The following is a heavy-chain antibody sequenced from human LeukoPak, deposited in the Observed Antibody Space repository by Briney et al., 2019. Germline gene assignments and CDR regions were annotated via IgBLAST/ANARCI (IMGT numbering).Heavy chain of an antibody. D-gene: IGHD3-10*01. CDR3: ARAGLLWFGGESWFDP. Sequence: PSETLSLTCIVSGASISRGDYHWSWIRQPPGKGLEWIGYIFYSGSTYYNSSLKSRVSISVDTSKNQFSLKLSSVTAADTAVYYCARAGLLWFGGESWFDPWGQGTLVTVSS. CDR1: GASISRGDYH. V-gene: IGHV4-30-4*02. CDR2: IFYSGST. J-gene: IGHJ5*02.